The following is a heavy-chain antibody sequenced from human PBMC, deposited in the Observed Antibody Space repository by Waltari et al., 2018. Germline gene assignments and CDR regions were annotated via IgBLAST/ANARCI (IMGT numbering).Heavy chain of an antibody. D-gene: IGHD1-26*01. CDR3: ARESSGNIGWFDS. V-gene: IGHV3-49*03. J-gene: IGHJ5*01. Sequence: EVHMVESGGDLVQPGRSLRLSCRGSGYTFGDYAVSWFRQAPGKGRGWVGFVRSKIYGGVAEYAASVTGRFTSARDDSENIAYLQMDSLKSEDTAVYYCARESSGNIGWFDSWGQGTLVTVSS. CDR1: GYTFGDYA. CDR2: VRSKIYGGVA.